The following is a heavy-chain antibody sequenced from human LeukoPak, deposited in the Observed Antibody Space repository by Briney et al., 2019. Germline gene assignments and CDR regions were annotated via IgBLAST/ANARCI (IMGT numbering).Heavy chain of an antibody. CDR1: DGSISSSSYY. J-gene: IGHJ3*02. D-gene: IGHD3-16*01. V-gene: IGHV4-39*07. CDR3: AGGDGLGGFDI. CDR2: IYYSGST. Sequence: SETLSLTCTVSDGSISSSSYYWGWIRQPPGKGLEWIGSIYYSGSTYYNPSLKSRVTISVDTSKNQFSLKLSSVTAADTAVYYCAGGDGLGGFDIWGQGTMVTVSS.